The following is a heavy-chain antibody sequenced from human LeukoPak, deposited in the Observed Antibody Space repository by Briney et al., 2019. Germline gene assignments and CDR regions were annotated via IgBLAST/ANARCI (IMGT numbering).Heavy chain of an antibody. CDR2: ISWNSGSI. CDR1: GFTFDDYA. D-gene: IGHD6-13*01. Sequence: GRSLRLSCAASGFTFDDYAMHWVRQAPGKGLEWVSGISWNSGSIGCADSVKGRFTISRDNAKNSLYLQMNSLRAEDTALYYCAKDVGMSAAAGYFDYWGQGTLVTVSS. J-gene: IGHJ4*02. V-gene: IGHV3-9*01. CDR3: AKDVGMSAAAGYFDY.